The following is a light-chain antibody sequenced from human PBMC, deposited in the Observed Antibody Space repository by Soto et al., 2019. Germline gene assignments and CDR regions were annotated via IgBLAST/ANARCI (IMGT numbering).Light chain of an antibody. Sequence: EIVLTQSPGTLSLSPGERATLLCRASQSVRNSLAWYQQKPGQAPSLIIYGASSRATGFPDRFSGSGSGTDFTPTISRLEPEDFAVYYCQQYGNSPVTFGQGTKV. CDR1: QSVRNS. V-gene: IGKV3-20*01. CDR3: QQYGNSPVT. J-gene: IGKJ1*01. CDR2: GAS.